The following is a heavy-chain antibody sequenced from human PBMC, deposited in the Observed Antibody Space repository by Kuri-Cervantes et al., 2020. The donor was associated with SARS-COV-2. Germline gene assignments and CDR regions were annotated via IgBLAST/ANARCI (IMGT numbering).Heavy chain of an antibody. D-gene: IGHD3-3*01. CDR1: GFTFSSYA. Sequence: GESLKISCAASGFTFSSYAMSWVRQAPGKGLEWVSAISGSGGSTYYADSVKGRFTISRDNSKNTLYLQMNSLRAEDTAVYYCARFPYDFWSGYYTGYYYYGMDVWGQGTTVTVSS. CDR3: ARFPYDFWSGYYTGYYYYGMDV. J-gene: IGHJ6*02. V-gene: IGHV3-23*01. CDR2: ISGSGGST.